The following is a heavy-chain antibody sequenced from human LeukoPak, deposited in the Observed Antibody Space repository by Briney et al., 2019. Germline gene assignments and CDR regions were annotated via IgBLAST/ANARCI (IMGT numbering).Heavy chain of an antibody. CDR2: INGDGRNI. CDR3: ARAGPYYYGSGSYYNFDY. V-gene: IGHV3-74*01. D-gene: IGHD3-10*01. J-gene: IGHJ4*02. CDR1: GFTFSSYW. Sequence: QPGGSLRLSCVASGFTFSSYWMHWVRQDPRKGLVWVSRINGDGRNINYADSVRGRFTISRDNAKNTLFLQMNTLRVEDTAVYYCARAGPYYYGSGSYYNFDYWGQGTLVTVSS.